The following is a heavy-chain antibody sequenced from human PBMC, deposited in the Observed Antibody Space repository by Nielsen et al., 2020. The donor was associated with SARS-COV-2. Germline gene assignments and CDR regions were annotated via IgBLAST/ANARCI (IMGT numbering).Heavy chain of an antibody. CDR3: ASGDIAVAGTRFDY. V-gene: IGHV3-30*14. D-gene: IGHD6-19*01. J-gene: IGHJ4*02. CDR2: ISYDGSNK. Sequence: WIRQPPGKGLEWVAVISYDGSNKYYADSVKGRFTISRDNSKNTLYLQMNSLRAEDTAVYYCASGDIAVAGTRFDYWGQGTLVTVSS.